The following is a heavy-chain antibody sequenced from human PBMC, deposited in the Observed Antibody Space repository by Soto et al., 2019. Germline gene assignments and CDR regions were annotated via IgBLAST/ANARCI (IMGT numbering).Heavy chain of an antibody. D-gene: IGHD1-26*01. CDR1: GGSISSAGYS. CDR3: ARGDSGSYIFDY. V-gene: IGHV4-30-2*01. CDR2: IYDSGST. J-gene: IGHJ4*02. Sequence: QLQLQESGSGLVKPSQTLSLTCAVSGGSISSAGYSWSWIRQPPGKVLEWIGYIYDSGSTYYTPSLKSRVTISVDRSKNQFSLQLSSVTAADTVVYYCARGDSGSYIFDYWGQGTLVTVSS.